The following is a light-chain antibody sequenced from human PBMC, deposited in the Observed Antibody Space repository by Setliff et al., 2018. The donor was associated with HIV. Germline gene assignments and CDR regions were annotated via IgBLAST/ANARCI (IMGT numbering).Light chain of an antibody. Sequence: QSALAQPPSASGSPGQSVTISCTGTSNDVGYYNRVSWYQQYPGKAPKVMIYDVTKRPSGVSDRFSGSKSGNTASLTTSGLQAEDEADYFCCSYVTGSTYVFGTGTKVTVL. V-gene: IGLV2-23*02. CDR2: DVT. CDR3: CSYVTGSTYV. J-gene: IGLJ1*01. CDR1: SNDVGYYNR.